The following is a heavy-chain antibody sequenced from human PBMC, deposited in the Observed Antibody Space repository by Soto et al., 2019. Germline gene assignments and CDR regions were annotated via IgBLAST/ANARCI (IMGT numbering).Heavy chain of an antibody. CDR3: VKDLRPNRGWFGP. Sequence: PGGSLTLSCPASGFNFYNYAMTCVRHAPGKGLEWVSGISGDGTRTYYGDSVNGRFTISRDNSKNTVFLQVNSLRAEDTALYYCVKDLRPNRGWFGPWGQGTRVTVSS. V-gene: IGHV3-23*01. CDR1: GFNFYNYA. J-gene: IGHJ5*02. D-gene: IGHD3-3*01. CDR2: ISGDGTRT.